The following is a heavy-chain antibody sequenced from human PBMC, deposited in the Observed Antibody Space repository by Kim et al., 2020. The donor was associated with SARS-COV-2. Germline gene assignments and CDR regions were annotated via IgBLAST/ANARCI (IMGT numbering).Heavy chain of an antibody. CDR2: INPYTGDT. CDR1: GYTFTGYY. V-gene: IGHV1-2*06. Sequence: ASVKVSCKASGYTFTGYYIHWVRQAPGQGLEWMGRINPYTGDTNFAQKFQGRVTKTSDTSINTAYMELSRLTSDDTAEYYCARVYGDYANYFDYWGQGTLVTVSS. J-gene: IGHJ4*02. CDR3: ARVYGDYANYFDY. D-gene: IGHD4-17*01.